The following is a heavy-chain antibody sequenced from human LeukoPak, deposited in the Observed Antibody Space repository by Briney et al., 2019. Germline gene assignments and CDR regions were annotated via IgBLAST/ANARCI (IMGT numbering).Heavy chain of an antibody. V-gene: IGHV4-4*07. CDR2: IYTSGST. D-gene: IGHD6-13*01. Sequence: SETLSLTCTVSGGSISSYYWSWIRQPAGKGLEWIGRIYTSGSTNYNPSLKSRVTMSVDTSKNQFSLKLSSVTAADTAVYYCAGEPIAAAGTFRSGRHYFDYWGQGTLVTVSS. CDR3: AGEPIAAAGTFRSGRHYFDY. CDR1: GGSISSYY. J-gene: IGHJ4*02.